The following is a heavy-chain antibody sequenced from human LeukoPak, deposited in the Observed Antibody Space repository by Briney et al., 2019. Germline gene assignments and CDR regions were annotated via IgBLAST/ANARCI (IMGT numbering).Heavy chain of an antibody. Sequence: SETLSLTCAVSGGSISSYYWSWIRQPPGKGLEWIGYIYYSGSTNYNPSLKSRVTISVDTSKNQFSLKLSSVTAADTAVYYCARVSPYYDSSGYYVDYWGQGTLVTVSS. V-gene: IGHV4-59*01. CDR2: IYYSGST. CDR3: ARVSPYYDSSGYYVDY. J-gene: IGHJ4*02. CDR1: GGSISSYY. D-gene: IGHD3-22*01.